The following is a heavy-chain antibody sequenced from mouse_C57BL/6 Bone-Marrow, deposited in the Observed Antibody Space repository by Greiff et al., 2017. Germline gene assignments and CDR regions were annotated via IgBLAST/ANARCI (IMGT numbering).Heavy chain of an antibody. J-gene: IGHJ3*01. Sequence: QVHVKQSGAELARPGASVKMSCKASGYTFTSYTMHWVKQRPGQGLEWIGYINPSSGYTKYNQKFKDKATLTADKSSSTAYMQLSSLTSEDSAVYYCAREGYDPSWFAYWGQGTLVTVSA. D-gene: IGHD2-2*01. CDR1: GYTFTSYT. CDR2: INPSSGYT. V-gene: IGHV1-4*01. CDR3: AREGYDPSWFAY.